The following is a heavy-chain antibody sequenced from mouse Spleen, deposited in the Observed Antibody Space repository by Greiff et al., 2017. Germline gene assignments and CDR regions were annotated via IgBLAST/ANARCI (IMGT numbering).Heavy chain of an antibody. Sequence: EVMLVESGGGLVKPGGSLKLSCAASGFTFSSYAMSWVRQTPEKRLEWVATISSGGSYTYYPDSVKGRFTISRDNAKNTLYLQMSSLRSEDTAMYYCARSYGNYGFAYWGQGTLVTVSA. CDR3: ARSYGNYGFAY. CDR1: GFTFSSYA. CDR2: ISSGGSYT. V-gene: IGHV5-9-1*01. D-gene: IGHD2-1*01. J-gene: IGHJ3*01.